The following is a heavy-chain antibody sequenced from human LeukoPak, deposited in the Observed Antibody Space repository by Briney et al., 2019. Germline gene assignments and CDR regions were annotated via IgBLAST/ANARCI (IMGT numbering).Heavy chain of an antibody. CDR3: ARMPDILTGLDS. CDR2: IYYSGST. V-gene: IGHV4-59*01. CDR1: GGSISSYY. D-gene: IGHD3-9*01. J-gene: IGHJ4*02. Sequence: SETLSLTCTVSGGSISSYYWSWIRQPPGKGLEWIGYIYYSGSTNYNPSLKSRVTISLDTSKNQFSLKLSSVTTADTAVYYCARMPDILTGLDSWGQGTLVTVSS.